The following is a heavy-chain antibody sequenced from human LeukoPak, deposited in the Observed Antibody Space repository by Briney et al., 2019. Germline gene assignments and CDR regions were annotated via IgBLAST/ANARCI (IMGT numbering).Heavy chain of an antibody. Sequence: SETLSLTCTVSGGSISSYYWSWIRQPAGKGLEWIGRIYTSGSTNYNPSLKSRVTMSVDTSKNQFSLKLSSVTAADTAVYYCARAIAAAGTLAYYYYYMDVWGKGTTVTISS. J-gene: IGHJ6*03. D-gene: IGHD6-13*01. CDR2: IYTSGST. CDR1: GGSISSYY. V-gene: IGHV4-4*07. CDR3: ARAIAAAGTLAYYYYYMDV.